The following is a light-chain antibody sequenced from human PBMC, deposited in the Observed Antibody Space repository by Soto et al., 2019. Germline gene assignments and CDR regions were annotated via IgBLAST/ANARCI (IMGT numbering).Light chain of an antibody. V-gene: IGLV2-14*01. CDR1: SSDVGGYKF. CDR3: SSYTTSSTLEV. CDR2: EVS. Sequence: QSALTQPASVSGSPGQSITISCTGTSSDVGGYKFVSWYQQHPGEAPKLMIYEVSSRPSGISNRFSGSKSGNTASLTISGLQAEAEADYYCSSYTTSSTLEVFGTGTKLTVL. J-gene: IGLJ1*01.